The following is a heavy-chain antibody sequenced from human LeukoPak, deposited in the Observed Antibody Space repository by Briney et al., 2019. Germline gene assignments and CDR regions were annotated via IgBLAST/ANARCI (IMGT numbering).Heavy chain of an antibody. V-gene: IGHV3-73*01. D-gene: IGHD3-16*01. CDR3: ARGYGYVGNIDS. J-gene: IGHJ5*01. CDR1: GFDFSAAA. CDR2: IRSKSNNYAT. Sequence: GGSLRLSCGASGFDFSAAAMHWVRQAPGKGLEWVGRIRSKSNNYATAVIVSVRGRFTIARDDSKNTAYLQMNNVQTEDTALYFCARGYGYVGNIDSWGQGTLVIASS.